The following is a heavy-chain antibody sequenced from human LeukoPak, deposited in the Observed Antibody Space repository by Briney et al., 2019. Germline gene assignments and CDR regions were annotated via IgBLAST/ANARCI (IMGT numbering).Heavy chain of an antibody. J-gene: IGHJ4*02. D-gene: IGHD5-18*01. CDR3: ARGPNRYSYGYRPPDY. CDR1: GGSFSGYY. Sequence: SETLSLTCAVYGGSFSGYYWSWIRQPPGKGLEWIGEINHSGSTNYNPSLKSRVTISVDTSKNQFSLKLSSVTAADTAVYYCARGPNRYSYGYRPPDYWGQGTLVTVSS. V-gene: IGHV4-34*01. CDR2: INHSGST.